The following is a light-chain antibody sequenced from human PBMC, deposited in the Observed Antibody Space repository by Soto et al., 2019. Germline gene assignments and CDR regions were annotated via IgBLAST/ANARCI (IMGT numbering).Light chain of an antibody. CDR3: CSYAGSDSFHVV. CDR2: DVS. J-gene: IGLJ2*01. Sequence: QSALTQPRSVSGSPGQSVTISCTGTSSDVGGYNYVSWYQQHPGKAPKLMIYDVSERPSGVPDRFSGSKSGNTASLTISGLQAEDEADYYCCSYAGSDSFHVVLGGGTKLTVL. CDR1: SSDVGGYNY. V-gene: IGLV2-11*01.